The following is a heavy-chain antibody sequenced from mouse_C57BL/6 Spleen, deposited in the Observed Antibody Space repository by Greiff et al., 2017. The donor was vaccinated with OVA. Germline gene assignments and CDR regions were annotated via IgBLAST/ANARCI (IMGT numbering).Heavy chain of an antibody. Sequence: QVQLQQSGAELVKPGASVKLSCKASGYTFTSYWMHWVKQRPGRGLEWIGRIDPNSGGTKYNEKFKSKATLTVDKPSSTAYMQLSILTSEDSAVYYCAREETGYWYFDVWGTGTTVTVSS. CDR3: AREETGYWYFDV. CDR2: IDPNSGGT. J-gene: IGHJ1*03. V-gene: IGHV1-72*01. D-gene: IGHD4-1*01. CDR1: GYTFTSYW.